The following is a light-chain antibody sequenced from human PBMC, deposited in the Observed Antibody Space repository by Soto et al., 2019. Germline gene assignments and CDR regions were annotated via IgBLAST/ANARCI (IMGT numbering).Light chain of an antibody. CDR2: GAS. J-gene: IGKJ4*01. CDR1: QSVSSN. V-gene: IGKV3-15*01. CDR3: QKYNNWPPLT. Sequence: EIVMTQSPATLSVSPGERATLSCRASQSVSSNLAWYQQKPGQAPRLLIYGASTRATGIPAMLSGSGSGTEFTLTISSMHSEDFAVYYCQKYNNWPPLTFGGGTKVEIK.